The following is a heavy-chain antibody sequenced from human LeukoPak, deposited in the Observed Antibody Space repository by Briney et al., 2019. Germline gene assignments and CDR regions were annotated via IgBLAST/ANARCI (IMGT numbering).Heavy chain of an antibody. CDR1: GFTFSSYA. V-gene: IGHV3-23*01. J-gene: IGHJ6*02. CDR3: AKTMATIVNYYYGMDV. D-gene: IGHD5-24*01. CDR2: ISGSGGST. Sequence: GGSLRLSCAASGFTFSSYAMSWVRQAPGKGLEWVSAISGSGGSTYYADSVKGRFTISRDNSKNTLYLQMNSLRAEDTAVYYCAKTMATIVNYYYGMDVWGQGTTVTVSS.